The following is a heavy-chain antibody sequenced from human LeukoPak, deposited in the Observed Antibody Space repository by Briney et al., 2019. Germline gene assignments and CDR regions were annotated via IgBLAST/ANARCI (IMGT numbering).Heavy chain of an antibody. CDR3: AKCGNSGCHLIDY. Sequence: PGGSLRLSCEASGFTFSAYAMTWVRQAPGKGLEWVSAISGRTGSTYYSDSVKGRFTISRDNSKSTLYLQMDSLRAEDTAVYYCAKCGNSGCHLIDYWGQGTLVTVSS. J-gene: IGHJ4*02. CDR2: ISGRTGST. D-gene: IGHD5-12*01. V-gene: IGHV3-23*01. CDR1: GFTFSAYA.